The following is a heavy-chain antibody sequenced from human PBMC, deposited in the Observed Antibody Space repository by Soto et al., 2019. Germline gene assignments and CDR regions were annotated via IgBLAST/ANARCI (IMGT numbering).Heavy chain of an antibody. D-gene: IGHD3-9*01. Sequence: SVKGRFTVSRDNANNSLYLQMSSLRAEDTAVYYCASDDWGGSNTNLYLDLWGLGTLVTVSS. CDR3: ASDDWGGSNTNLYLDL. J-gene: IGHJ2*01. V-gene: IGHV3-21*01.